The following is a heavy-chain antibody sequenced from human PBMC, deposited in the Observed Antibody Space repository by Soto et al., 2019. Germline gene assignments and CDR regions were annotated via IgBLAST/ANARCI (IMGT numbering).Heavy chain of an antibody. V-gene: IGHV3-48*03. D-gene: IGHD2-2*01. CDR3: ERASAAQTMDV. Sequence: PGGSLRLSCAASGFTFISYEMNWVRQAPGKGLEWVSYISGGGTTIYYADSVKGRFTISRDNAKNSLYLQMNSLRAEDTAVYYCERASAAQTMDVWGQGTTVTVSS. CDR2: ISGGGTTI. J-gene: IGHJ6*02. CDR1: GFTFISYE.